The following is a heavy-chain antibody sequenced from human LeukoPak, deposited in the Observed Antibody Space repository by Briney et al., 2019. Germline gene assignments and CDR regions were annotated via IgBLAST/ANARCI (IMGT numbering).Heavy chain of an antibody. CDR2: INPNSGGT. D-gene: IGHD5-24*01. CDR3: ARDRDGYNSMPN. CDR1: GYTFTGYY. Sequence: ASVKVSCKASGYTFTGYYMHWVRQAPGQGLEWMGWINPNSGGTNYAQKFRGRVTMTRDTSISTAYMELSRLRSDDTAVYYCARDRDGYNSMPNWGQGTLVTVSS. V-gene: IGHV1-2*02. J-gene: IGHJ4*02.